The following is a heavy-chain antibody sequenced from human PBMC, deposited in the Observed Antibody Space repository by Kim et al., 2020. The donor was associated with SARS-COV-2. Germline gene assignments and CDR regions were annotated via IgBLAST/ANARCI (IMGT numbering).Heavy chain of an antibody. CDR2: ISGSGSGGST. J-gene: IGHJ4*02. CDR3: AKDRYSSGWYGSDVGACFDH. Sequence: GGSLRLSCAASGFTFSNYAMSWVRQAPGKGLEWVSAISGSGSGGSTYYADSVKGRFTISRDNSRNTLYLQMNSLRAEDTAVYYCAKDRYSSGWYGSDVGACFDHWGQGTLVTVSS. CDR1: GFTFSNYA. D-gene: IGHD6-19*01. V-gene: IGHV3-23*01.